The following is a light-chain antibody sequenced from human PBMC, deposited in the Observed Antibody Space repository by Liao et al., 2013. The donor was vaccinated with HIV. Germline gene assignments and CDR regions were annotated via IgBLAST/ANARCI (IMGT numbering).Light chain of an antibody. CDR2: QDS. CDR3: QAWDSSTVV. Sequence: SYELTQPPSMSASPGQTASIPGSGDKLGDKYACWYQQKPGQSPVLVIYQDSKRPSGIPERFSGSNSGNTATLTISGTQAMDEADYFCQAWDSSTVVFGGGTKLTVL. J-gene: IGLJ2*01. V-gene: IGLV3-1*01. CDR1: KLGDKY.